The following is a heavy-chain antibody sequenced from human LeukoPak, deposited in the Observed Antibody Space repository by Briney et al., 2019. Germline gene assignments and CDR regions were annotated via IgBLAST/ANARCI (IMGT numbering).Heavy chain of an antibody. V-gene: IGHV3-7*01. D-gene: IGHD1-7*01. J-gene: IGHJ6*03. CDR1: GFTFTTYW. CDR3: ARTNSQARHYYYYMDV. Sequence: GGSLRLSCAASGFTFTTYWMSWVRQAPGQGLEWVANINQDGSEKYYVDSVKGRFTMSRDNAKNSLYLQMNSLRADDTAVYYCARTNSQARHYYYYMDVWGKGTTVTVSS. CDR2: INQDGSEK.